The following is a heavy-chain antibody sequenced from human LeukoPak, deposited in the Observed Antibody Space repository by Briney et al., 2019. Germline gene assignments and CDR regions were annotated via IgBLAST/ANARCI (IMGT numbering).Heavy chain of an antibody. CDR2: ISYDGSNK. CDR1: GFTFSSYA. J-gene: IGHJ5*02. Sequence: GGSLRLSCAASGFTFSSYAMHWVRQAPGKGLEWVAVISYDGSNKYYADSVKGRFTISRDNSKNTLYLQMNSLRAEDTAVYYCARDKHNQYYYGSVASEDNWFDPWGEGTLVTVSS. CDR3: ARDKHNQYYYGSVASEDNWFDP. V-gene: IGHV3-30*04. D-gene: IGHD3-10*01.